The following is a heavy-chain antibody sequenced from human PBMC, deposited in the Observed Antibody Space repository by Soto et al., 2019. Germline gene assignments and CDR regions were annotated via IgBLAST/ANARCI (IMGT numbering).Heavy chain of an antibody. Sequence: DSVKVSCKASGYTFTSYGISWVRQAPGQGLEWMGWISAYNGNTNYAQKLQGRVTMTTDTSTSTAYMELRSLRSDDTAVYYCARNIRYFDWLLPTYDVFDIWGQGTMVTVSS. CDR2: ISAYNGNT. V-gene: IGHV1-18*01. D-gene: IGHD3-9*01. CDR3: ARNIRYFDWLLPTYDVFDI. CDR1: GYTFTSYG. J-gene: IGHJ3*02.